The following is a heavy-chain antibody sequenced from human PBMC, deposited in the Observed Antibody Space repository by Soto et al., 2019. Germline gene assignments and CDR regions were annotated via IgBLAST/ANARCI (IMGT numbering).Heavy chain of an antibody. J-gene: IGHJ4*02. V-gene: IGHV3-23*01. CDR2: ISGSGGST. D-gene: IGHD3-22*01. Sequence: VGSLRLSCAASGFTFSSYAMSWVRQAPGKGLEWVSAISGSGGSTYYADSVKGRFTISRDNSKNTLYLQMNSLRAEDTAVYYCAKDQNYYDSSGYYKGPPVFDYWGQGTLVTVSS. CDR1: GFTFSSYA. CDR3: AKDQNYYDSSGYYKGPPVFDY.